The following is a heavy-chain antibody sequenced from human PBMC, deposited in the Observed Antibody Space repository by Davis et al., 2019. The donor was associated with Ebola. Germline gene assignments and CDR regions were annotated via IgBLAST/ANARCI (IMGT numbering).Heavy chain of an antibody. CDR3: ARDAVVSRGELDF. J-gene: IGHJ4*02. V-gene: IGHV4-59*01. CDR1: GGSMTNYY. Sequence: SETLSLTCTVSGGSMTNYYWSWIRQPPGKGLEWIGYIYYTGSTNYNRSLESRVTIAVDPSKNQLSLKLRSVTAADTAVYYCARDAVVSRGELDFWGQGTLVTVSS. CDR2: IYYTGST. D-gene: IGHD3-10*01.